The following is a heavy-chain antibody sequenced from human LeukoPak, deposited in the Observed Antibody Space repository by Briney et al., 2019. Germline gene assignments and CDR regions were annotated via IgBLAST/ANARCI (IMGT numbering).Heavy chain of an antibody. CDR2: SGPGDTAT. Sequence: GASLKISCRGSGYSFTSKWSVWWRRMPGKGLGGLGISGPGDTATRYSPSFQGHVTISADKSISTAYLQWSSLKAYDTAMYYCARHLNTSYYSEEGGWGKGALVTASS. CDR3: ARHLNTSYYSEEGG. D-gene: IGHD3-10*01. V-gene: IGHV5-51*01. J-gene: IGHJ4*02. CDR1: GYSFTSKW.